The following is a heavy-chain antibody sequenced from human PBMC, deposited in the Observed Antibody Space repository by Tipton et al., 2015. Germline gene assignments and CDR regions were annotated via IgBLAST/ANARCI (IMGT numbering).Heavy chain of an antibody. J-gene: IGHJ4*02. CDR2: VYSSGST. CDR1: GGSISSNDYY. CDR3: ASTAGVVATLDY. D-gene: IGHD5-12*01. V-gene: IGHV4-31*03. Sequence: TLSLTCTVSGGSISSNDYYWGWIRQPPGKGLEWIGNVYSSGSTYYNPPLKSRVTISADTSKNQFSLKLSSVTAADTAVYYCASTAGVVATLDYWGQGTLVTVSS.